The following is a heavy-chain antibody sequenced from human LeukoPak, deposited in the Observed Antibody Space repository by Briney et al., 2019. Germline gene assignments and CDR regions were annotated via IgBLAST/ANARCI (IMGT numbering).Heavy chain of an antibody. CDR1: GGSISSFY. CDR3: ARRGAMVRGPAYHFDH. D-gene: IGHD3-10*01. CDR2: IYFTGSS. J-gene: IGHJ4*02. V-gene: IGHV4-59*08. Sequence: SETLSLTCTVSGGSISSFYWIWIRQTPGKGLEWIAHIYFTGSSDLNPTLKSRFSISIDTSKNQFSLNLNSVTAADTAVYYCARRGAMVRGPAYHFDHWGQGVLVTVSS.